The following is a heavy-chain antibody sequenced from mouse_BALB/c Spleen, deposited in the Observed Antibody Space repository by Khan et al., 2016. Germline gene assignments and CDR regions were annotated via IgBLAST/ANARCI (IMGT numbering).Heavy chain of an antibody. CDR3: ARSGCNAWFAY. CDR2: INPYIDGT. Sequence: RQLAGPELVKPGASVKMSCKASGYTFTSYVMHWVKQKPGQGLEWIGYINPYIDGTKYNEKCKGKATLTSDKSSSTAYMELSSLTSEDSAVDYCARSGCNAWFAYWGQGTLVTVSA. D-gene: IGHD3-1*01. J-gene: IGHJ3*01. CDR1: GYTFTSYV. V-gene: IGHV1S136*01.